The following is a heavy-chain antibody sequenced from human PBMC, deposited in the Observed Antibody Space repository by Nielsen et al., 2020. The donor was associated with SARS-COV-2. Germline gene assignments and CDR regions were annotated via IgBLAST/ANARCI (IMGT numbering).Heavy chain of an antibody. J-gene: IGHJ6*03. V-gene: IGHV3-30-3*01. CDR1: GFTFSSYA. Sequence: GESLKISCAASGFTFSSYAMHWVRQAPGKGLDWVPVIPYNGSNKYYADSVKGRFTISRDNSKNTLYLQMNSLRAEDTAVYYGARVAEGYGSSTSCYTGAYYYYYMDVWGKGTTVTVSS. CDR2: IPYNGSNK. D-gene: IGHD2-2*02. CDR3: ARVAEGYGSSTSCYTGAYYYYYMDV.